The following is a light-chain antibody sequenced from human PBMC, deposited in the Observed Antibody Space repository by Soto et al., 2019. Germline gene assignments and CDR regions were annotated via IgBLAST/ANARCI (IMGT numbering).Light chain of an antibody. V-gene: IGKV3-11*01. J-gene: IGKJ1*01. CDR3: HQRQSWPRT. Sequence: EVFLTQYPATLSSSRCVIVTLSWVASQYINTRWAWCQHRPGQAPRILIYLTSIRAAGIPARLSASGTGTDFTLTISDVQPEDFAVYYCHQRQSWPRTFGQGTKVDIK. CDR1: QYINTR. CDR2: LTS.